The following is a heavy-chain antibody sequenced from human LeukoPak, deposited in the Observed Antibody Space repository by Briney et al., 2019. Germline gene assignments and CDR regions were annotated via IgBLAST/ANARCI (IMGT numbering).Heavy chain of an antibody. CDR1: GGTFSSYA. D-gene: IGHD6-6*01. J-gene: IGHJ4*02. CDR3: ARGIAASPWDY. CDR2: IIPILGIA. V-gene: IGHV1-69*04. Sequence: SVKVSCKASGGTFSSYAISWVRQAPGQGLEWMGRIIPILGIANYAQKFQGRVTITTDESTSTAYMELSSLRSEDTAVYYCARGIAASPWDYWGQGTLVTVSS.